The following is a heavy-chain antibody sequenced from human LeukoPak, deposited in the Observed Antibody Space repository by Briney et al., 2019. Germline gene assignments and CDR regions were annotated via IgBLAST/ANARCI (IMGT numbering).Heavy chain of an antibody. J-gene: IGHJ3*02. D-gene: IGHD1-26*01. CDR1: GFTVSSNY. CDR2: IYSGGST. CDR3: ARRGATYAFDI. V-gene: IGHV3-53*01. Sequence: GALRLSCAASGFTVSSNYMSWVRQAPGKGLEWVSVIYSGGSTYYADSVKGRFTISRDNSKNTLYLQMNSLRAEDTAVYYCARRGATYAFDIWGQGTMVTVSS.